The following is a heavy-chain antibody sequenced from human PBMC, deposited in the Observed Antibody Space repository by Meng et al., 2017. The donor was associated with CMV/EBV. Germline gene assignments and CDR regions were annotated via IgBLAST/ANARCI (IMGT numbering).Heavy chain of an antibody. D-gene: IGHD1-26*01. Sequence: GGSLRLSCAASGFTFSSYGMHWVRQAPGMGLVGVAFIRYDGSNNYYADSVKGRFTISRDNSKNTLYLQMNSLGAEDTAVYYCAKHAGSYYCYYFYDGMDVWGQGTTVTVSS. CDR1: GFTFSSYG. J-gene: IGHJ6*02. CDR3: AKHAGSYYCYYFYDGMDV. V-gene: IGHV3-30*02. CDR2: IRYDGSNN.